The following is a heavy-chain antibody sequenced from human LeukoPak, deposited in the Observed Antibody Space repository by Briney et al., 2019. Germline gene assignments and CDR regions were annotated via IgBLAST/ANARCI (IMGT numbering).Heavy chain of an antibody. CDR1: GFIFGDYW. CDR2: INQNGGVK. CDR3: AKAHYFGSGSFDH. V-gene: IGHV3-7*03. J-gene: IGHJ4*02. D-gene: IGHD3-10*01. Sequence: GGSLRLSCVASGFIFGDYWMRWVRQAPGKGLEWVAAINQNGGVKYYVDSVKGRFTISRDNFKNTLYLQMNSLRAEDTAVYYCAKAHYFGSGSFDHWGQGTLVTVSP.